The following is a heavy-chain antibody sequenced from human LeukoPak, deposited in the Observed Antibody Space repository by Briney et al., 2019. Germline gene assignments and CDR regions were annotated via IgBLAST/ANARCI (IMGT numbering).Heavy chain of an antibody. V-gene: IGHV3-20*04. D-gene: IGHD1-1*01. J-gene: IGHJ4*02. CDR2: INWNGGST. Sequence: GGSLRLSCAASGFTFDDYGTSWVRQAPGKGLEWVSGINWNGGSTGYADSVKGRFTISRDNAKNSLYLQMNSLRAEDTAVYYCARAERVGPLVYWGQGTLVTVSS. CDR1: GFTFDDYG. CDR3: ARAERVGPLVY.